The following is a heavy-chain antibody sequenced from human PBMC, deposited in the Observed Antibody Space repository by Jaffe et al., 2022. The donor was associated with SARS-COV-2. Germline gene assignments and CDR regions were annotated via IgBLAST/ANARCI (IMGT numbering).Heavy chain of an antibody. D-gene: IGHD5-18*01. J-gene: IGHJ4*02. Sequence: QVQLQESGPGLVKPSQTLSLTCTVSGGSISSGSYYWSWIRQPAGKGLEWIGRIYTSGSTNYNPSLKSRVTISVDTSKNQFSLKLSSVTAADTAVYYCARVDTAMAGDYYFDYWGQGTLVTVSS. CDR1: GGSISSGSYY. CDR2: IYTSGST. V-gene: IGHV4-61*02. CDR3: ARVDTAMAGDYYFDY.